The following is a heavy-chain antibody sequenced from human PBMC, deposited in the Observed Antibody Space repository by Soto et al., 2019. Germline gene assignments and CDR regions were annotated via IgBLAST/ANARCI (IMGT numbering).Heavy chain of an antibody. J-gene: IGHJ4*02. CDR1: GFTFGRYA. D-gene: IGHD3-22*01. CDR3: AKHMDDSGYFYVEGADH. Sequence: LRLSCVASGFTFGRYAMHWVRQFPGRGLEWVAVISYTGANTYYVGSVRGRFTISRDNPKNTLYLQMNSLRAEDTAMYYCAKHMDDSGYFYVEGADHWGQGTLVTVSS. CDR2: ISYTGANT. V-gene: IGHV3-30*18.